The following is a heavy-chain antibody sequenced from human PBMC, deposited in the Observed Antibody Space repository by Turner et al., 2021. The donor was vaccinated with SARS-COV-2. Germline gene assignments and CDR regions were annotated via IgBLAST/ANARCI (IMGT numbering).Heavy chain of an antibody. CDR1: CFTFSRYW. CDR2: INQDGSRI. J-gene: IGHJ4*02. CDR3: AGDMTGPSDY. D-gene: IGHD3-9*01. V-gene: IGHV3-74*01. Sequence: EVQLVESGGGVVQLGGSLRLPCAASCFTFSRYWMHWVRQHPGKGLIWVSRINQDGSRIDYADSVKGRFTISRDNAKNTLYLQMNSLRAEDTAFYYCAGDMTGPSDYWGQGTLVTVSS.